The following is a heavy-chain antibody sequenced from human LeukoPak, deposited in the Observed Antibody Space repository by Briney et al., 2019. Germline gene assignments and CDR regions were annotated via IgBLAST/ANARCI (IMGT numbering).Heavy chain of an antibody. CDR3: ARDSRLYGSGSYLGDWFDP. CDR2: IYYSGST. V-gene: IGHV4-59*12. D-gene: IGHD3-10*01. Sequence: PSETLSLTCTVSGGSISSYYWSWIRQPPGKGLEWIGYIYYSGSTNYNPSLKSRVTISVDTSKNQFSLKLSSVTAADTAVYYCARDSRLYGSGSYLGDWFDPWGQGTLVTVSS. J-gene: IGHJ5*02. CDR1: GGSISSYY.